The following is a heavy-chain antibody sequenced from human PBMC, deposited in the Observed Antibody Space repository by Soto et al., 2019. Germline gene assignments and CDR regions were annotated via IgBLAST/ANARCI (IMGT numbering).Heavy chain of an antibody. Sequence: EVQLVESGGGLVKPGGSLRLSCAASGFTFSNAWMNWVRQAPGKGLEWVGRIKSKTDGGTTDYAAPVKGRFTISRDDSKNTLFLQMNSPQTEDTAVYYCTSESGYSSGWYRDYWGQGTLVTVSS. D-gene: IGHD6-19*01. V-gene: IGHV3-15*07. CDR1: GFTFSNAW. CDR3: TSESGYSSGWYRDY. J-gene: IGHJ4*02. CDR2: IKSKTDGGTT.